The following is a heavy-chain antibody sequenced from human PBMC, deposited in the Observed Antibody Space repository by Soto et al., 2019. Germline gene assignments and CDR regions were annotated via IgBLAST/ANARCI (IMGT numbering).Heavy chain of an antibody. Sequence: EVQLVESGGGLVQPGGSLRISCAASGFTFSNYWMYWVRKVPGKGLVWVSRIAADGSNTAYADSVEGRFSISRDNAKNTLYLQMNSLIPDDTALYYCAKNRGPFVRDGLDYWGQGTLVTVSS. CDR3: AKNRGPFVRDGLDY. CDR2: IAADGSNT. V-gene: IGHV3-74*01. CDR1: GFTFSNYW. J-gene: IGHJ1*01. D-gene: IGHD1-1*01.